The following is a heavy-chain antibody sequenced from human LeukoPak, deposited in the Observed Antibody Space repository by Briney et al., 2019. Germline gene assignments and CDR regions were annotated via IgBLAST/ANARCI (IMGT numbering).Heavy chain of an antibody. CDR3: ARTGYYDYVWGSYRSSSYYFDY. D-gene: IGHD3-16*02. Sequence: SETLSLTCAVSGGSISSSNWWSWVRQPPGKGLEWIGEINHSGSTNYNPSLKSRVTISVDTSKNQFSLKLSSVTAADTAVYYCARTGYYDYVWGSYRSSSYYFDYWGQGTLVTVSS. CDR2: INHSGST. J-gene: IGHJ4*02. CDR1: GGSISSSNW. V-gene: IGHV4-4*02.